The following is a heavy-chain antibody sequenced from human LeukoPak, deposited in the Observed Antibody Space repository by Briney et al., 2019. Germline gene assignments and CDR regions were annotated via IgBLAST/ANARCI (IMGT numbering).Heavy chain of an antibody. V-gene: IGHV3-23*01. D-gene: IGHD3-10*01. CDR2: ISGSGGST. J-gene: IGHJ4*02. CDR3: AKVGVSTMVRGVTYDY. Sequence: PGGSLRLSCAASGFTFSSYAMSWVRQAPGKGLEWVSAISGSGGSTYYADSVKGRFTISRDNSKNTLYLQMNSLRAEDTAVYYCAKVGVSTMVRGVTYDYWGQGTLVTVSS. CDR1: GFTFSSYA.